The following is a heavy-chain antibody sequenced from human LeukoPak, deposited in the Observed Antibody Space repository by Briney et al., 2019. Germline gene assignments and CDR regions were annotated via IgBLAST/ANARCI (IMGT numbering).Heavy chain of an antibody. CDR2: IRYDGSIQ. D-gene: IGHD5-18*01. J-gene: IGHJ4*02. V-gene: IGHV3-30*02. Sequence: GGSLTLSCTSSGFTFRSYGMHLVRQAPGKGLEWVAFIRYDGSIQYYAHSVKGRFTISRDNSNNTLYLQMNTLRGDDTAVYFCAKGYGASHFDAWGQGTLVTVSS. CDR3: AKGYGASHFDA. CDR1: GFTFRSYG.